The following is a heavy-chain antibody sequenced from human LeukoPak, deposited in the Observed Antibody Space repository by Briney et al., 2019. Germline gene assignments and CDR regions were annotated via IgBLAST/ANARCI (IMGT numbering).Heavy chain of an antibody. CDR3: AKDGRPKRGCSSTSCLNYLDY. V-gene: IGHV3-30*02. CDR2: IRYDGSNK. CDR1: GFTFSSYG. Sequence: GGSLRLSCAASGFTFSSYGMHWVRQAPGKGLEWVAFIRYDGSNKYYADSEKGRFTISRDNYKNTLYLQMNSLRAEDTAVYYCAKDGRPKRGCSSTSCLNYLDYWGQGTLVTVSS. J-gene: IGHJ4*02. D-gene: IGHD2-2*01.